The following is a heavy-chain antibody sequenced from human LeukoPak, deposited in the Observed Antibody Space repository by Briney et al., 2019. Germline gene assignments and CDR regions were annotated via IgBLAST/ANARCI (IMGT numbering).Heavy chain of an antibody. CDR2: IYPTGTT. CDR3: VQNIPGTIEH. D-gene: IGHD1-7*01. Sequence: SETLSLTCTVPGGSIRSSSYYWGWIRQPPGKGLECVGNIYPTGTTYYNPSLKSRVTISIDTSKSQFSLRLSSVTAADTAVYYCVQNIPGTIEHWGQGTLVTVSS. CDR1: GGSIRSSSYY. J-gene: IGHJ1*01. V-gene: IGHV4-39*01.